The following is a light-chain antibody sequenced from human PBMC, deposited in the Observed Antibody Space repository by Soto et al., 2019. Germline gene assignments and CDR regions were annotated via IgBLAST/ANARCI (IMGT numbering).Light chain of an antibody. CDR2: DVN. Sequence: QSVLTQPAFVSGSPGQSITISCTGTNSDVGGYNFVSWYQQHPGKAPKLMIYDVNNRPSGVSNRFSGSKSGNTASLTISGLQAEDEADYYCSSYTGSSTYVVFGGGTKLTVL. CDR3: SSYTGSSTYVV. CDR1: NSDVGGYNF. J-gene: IGLJ2*01. V-gene: IGLV2-14*01.